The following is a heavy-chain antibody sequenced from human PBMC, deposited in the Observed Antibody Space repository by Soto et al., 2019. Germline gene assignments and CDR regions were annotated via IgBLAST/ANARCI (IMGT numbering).Heavy chain of an antibody. CDR2: IIPILGIA. CDR1: GGTFSSYT. V-gene: IGHV1-69*02. J-gene: IGHJ3*02. Sequence: GASVKVSCKASGGTFSSYTISWVRQAPGQGLEWMGRIIPILGIANYAQKFQGRVTITADKSTSTAYMELSSLRSEDTAVYYCARAGSGSYYSHDAFDIWGQGTMVTVSS. D-gene: IGHD3-10*01. CDR3: ARAGSGSYYSHDAFDI.